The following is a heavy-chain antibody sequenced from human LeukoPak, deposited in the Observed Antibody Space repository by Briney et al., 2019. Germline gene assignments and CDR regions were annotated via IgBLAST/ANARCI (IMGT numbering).Heavy chain of an antibody. J-gene: IGHJ4*02. Sequence: ASVKVSCKASGYTFTGYYMHWVRQAPGLGLEWMGWINPNSGGTNYAQKFQGRVTMTRDTSISTAYMELSRLRSDDTAVYYCARERYYDSSGYYLGLGYWGQGTLVTVSS. V-gene: IGHV1-2*02. CDR3: ARERYYDSSGYYLGLGY. CDR1: GYTFTGYY. D-gene: IGHD3-22*01. CDR2: INPNSGGT.